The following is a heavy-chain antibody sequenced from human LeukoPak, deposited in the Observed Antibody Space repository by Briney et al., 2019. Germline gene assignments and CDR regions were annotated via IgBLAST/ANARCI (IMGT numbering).Heavy chain of an antibody. CDR1: GYTFTSYG. CDR2: ISAYNGNT. J-gene: IGHJ6*03. Sequence: ASVKVSCKASGYTFTSYGISWVRQAPGQGLEWMGWISAYNGNTNYAQKLQGRVTMTTDTSTSTAYMELRSLRSDDTAVYYCARVRIKRILEWSAHDYYYYYMDVWGKGTTVTVSS. V-gene: IGHV1-18*01. D-gene: IGHD3-3*01. CDR3: ARVRIKRILEWSAHDYYYYYMDV.